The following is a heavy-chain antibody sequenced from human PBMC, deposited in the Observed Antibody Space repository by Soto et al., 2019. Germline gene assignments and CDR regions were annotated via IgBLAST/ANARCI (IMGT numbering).Heavy chain of an antibody. Sequence: PSETLSLTCTVSGGSISSYYWSWIRQPPGKGLEWIGYIYYSGSTNYNPSLKSRVTISVDTSKNQFSLKLSSVTAADTAVYYCARGHSVYYDILTGPQGGWLDPWGQG. CDR2: IYYSGST. CDR1: GGSISSYY. CDR3: ARGHSVYYDILTGPQGGWLDP. V-gene: IGHV4-59*01. D-gene: IGHD3-9*01. J-gene: IGHJ5*02.